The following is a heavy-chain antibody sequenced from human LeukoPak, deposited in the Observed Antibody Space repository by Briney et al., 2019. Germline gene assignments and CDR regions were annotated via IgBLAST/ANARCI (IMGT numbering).Heavy chain of an antibody. J-gene: IGHJ4*02. Sequence: GGSLRLSCAASGFTFSSYSMNWVRQAPGKGLEWVSSISSSSSYIYYADSVKGRFTISRDNAKNSLYLQMSSLRAEDTAVYYCARPANGLQDYYFDFWGQGTLVTVSS. CDR1: GFTFSSYS. CDR2: ISSSSSYI. V-gene: IGHV3-21*01. D-gene: IGHD5-24*01. CDR3: ARPANGLQDYYFDF.